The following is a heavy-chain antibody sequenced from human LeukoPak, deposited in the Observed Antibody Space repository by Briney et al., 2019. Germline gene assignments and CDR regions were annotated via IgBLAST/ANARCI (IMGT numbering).Heavy chain of an antibody. CDR3: VTEPGYCTGGRCYGGWFDP. D-gene: IGHD2-15*01. CDR2: INHSGNA. Sequence: SETLSLTCAVYGGSFSGYYWSWIRQAPGKGLEWIGEINHSGNANYNPSLNSRVTISVDTSKNQFSLKLSSVTAAETAVYYCVTEPGYCTGGRCYGGWFDPWGQGTLVTVSS. V-gene: IGHV4-34*01. J-gene: IGHJ5*02. CDR1: GGSFSGYY.